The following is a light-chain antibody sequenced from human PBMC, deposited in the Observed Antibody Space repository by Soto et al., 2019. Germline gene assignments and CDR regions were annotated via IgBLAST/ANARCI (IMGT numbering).Light chain of an antibody. CDR3: TSYTSSNPFYV. V-gene: IGLV2-14*03. CDR1: RTDVADGYDY. J-gene: IGLJ1*01. CDR2: DVS. Sequence: QSALTQPASVSGSPGQSIAISCTGVRTDVADGYDYVSWYQQHPGQAPQLIIYDVSNRPSGVSDRFSGSKSGNTASLTISGLQAEDEAEYYCTSYTSSNPFYVFGTGTKLTVL.